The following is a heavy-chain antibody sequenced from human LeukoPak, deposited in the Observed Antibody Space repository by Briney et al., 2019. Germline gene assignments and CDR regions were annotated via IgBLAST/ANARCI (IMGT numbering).Heavy chain of an antibody. D-gene: IGHD1-26*01. Sequence: PGGFLRLSCAASGFTFSSYSMNWVRQAPGKGLEWVSSISSSSSYIYYADSVKGRFTISRDNAKNSLYLQMNSLRAEDTAVYYCARSGSYYYYYYMDVWGKGTTVTVSS. V-gene: IGHV3-21*01. J-gene: IGHJ6*03. CDR2: ISSSSSYI. CDR3: ARSGSYYYYYYMDV. CDR1: GFTFSSYS.